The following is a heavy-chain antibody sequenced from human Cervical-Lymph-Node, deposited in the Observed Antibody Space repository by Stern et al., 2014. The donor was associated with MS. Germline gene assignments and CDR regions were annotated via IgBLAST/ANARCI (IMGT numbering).Heavy chain of an antibody. Sequence: QVQLQESGPGLVKPSGTLSLTCTVSGGSIGGSDWWCWVRHPPQEGLEDMGKIYHTGSTNYTPSLKTRVSMSVDKSKNQSSLNLTSVTAADTAVYYCARAGLYDYWGQGTLVTVSS. J-gene: IGHJ4*02. CDR1: GGSIGGSDW. V-gene: IGHV4-4*02. CDR3: ARAGLYDY. D-gene: IGHD2/OR15-2a*01. CDR2: IYHTGST.